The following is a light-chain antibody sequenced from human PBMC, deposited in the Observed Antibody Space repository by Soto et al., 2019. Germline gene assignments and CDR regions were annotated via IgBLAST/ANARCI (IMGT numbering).Light chain of an antibody. V-gene: IGKV3-11*01. J-gene: IGKJ1*01. CDR1: QSVGNY. CDR2: DAS. CDR3: QQRIDWPPAWA. Sequence: EIVMTQSPATLSLSPGERATLSCRASQSVGNYLVWYQQKPGQAPTLLIYDASNRATGIPARFGGSGSGTEFTLTISSLEPEDFAVYYCQQRIDWPPAWAFGQGTKVDIK.